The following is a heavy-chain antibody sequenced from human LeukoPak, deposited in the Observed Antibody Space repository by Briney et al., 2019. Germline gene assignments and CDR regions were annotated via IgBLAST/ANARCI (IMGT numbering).Heavy chain of an antibody. CDR1: GFIVSSHY. J-gene: IGHJ4*02. V-gene: IGHV3-66*01. Sequence: GGSLRLSCAASGFIVSSHYMGWVRQAPGKGLEWVSVIYDDGSTYYADSVKGRFTISRDNSKNTLYLQMNSLRVDDTAVYYCARALFYFDYWGQGTLVTVSS. CDR3: ARALFYFDY. CDR2: IYDDGST.